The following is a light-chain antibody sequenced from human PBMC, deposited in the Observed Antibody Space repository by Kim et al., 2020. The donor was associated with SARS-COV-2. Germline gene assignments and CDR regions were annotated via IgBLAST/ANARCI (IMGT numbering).Light chain of an antibody. V-gene: IGKV3-15*01. CDR1: QSIATN. J-gene: IGKJ1*01. CDR3: QQYHDWPV. CDR2: GAS. Sequence: EIVLTQSPATLSVSPGERATLSCRASQSIATNLAWYQQKPGQAPRLLIYGASTRATGVPARFSGSGSGTEFILTISSLQSEDFAVYQCQQYHDWPVFGLGTKVDIK.